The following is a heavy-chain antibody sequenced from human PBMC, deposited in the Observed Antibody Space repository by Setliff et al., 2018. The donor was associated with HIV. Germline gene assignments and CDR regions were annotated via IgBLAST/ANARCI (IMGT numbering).Heavy chain of an antibody. CDR1: GDSTSSSSYY. Sequence: TLSLTCTVAGDSTSSSSYYWGWIRQPPGMGLEWIASIYHNGNTYYNPSLKSRVTMSVDTSTSQFSLTLSSVTAADTAVYYCATSLITVPPDAFDIWGQGTMVTVSS. CDR2: IYHNGNT. D-gene: IGHD4-4*01. V-gene: IGHV4-39*07. CDR3: ATSLITVPPDAFDI. J-gene: IGHJ3*02.